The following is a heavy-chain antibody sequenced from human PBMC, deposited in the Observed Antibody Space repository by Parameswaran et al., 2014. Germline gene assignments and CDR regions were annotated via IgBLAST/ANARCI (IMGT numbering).Heavy chain of an antibody. V-gene: IGHV3-73*01. CDR2: IRSRSNSYAT. CDR3: TSSRNGWSDY. CDR1: GFTFSGSA. J-gene: IGHJ4*02. D-gene: IGHD5-24*01. Sequence: GGSLRLSCAASGFTFSGSAIHWVRQASGKGLEWVGRIRSRSNSYATAYAASVKGRFTISRDDSKNTAYLQMNSLKTEDTAVYYCTSSRNGWSDYWGQGTLVTVSS.